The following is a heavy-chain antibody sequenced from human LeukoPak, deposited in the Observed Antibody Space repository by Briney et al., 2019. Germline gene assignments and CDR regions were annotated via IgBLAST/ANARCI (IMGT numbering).Heavy chain of an antibody. J-gene: IGHJ4*02. CDR3: ARGTVYATLDY. CDR1: GFTXXSYA. CDR2: ISYDGSNK. D-gene: IGHD2-8*01. Sequence: RLXCXASGFTXXSYAXXWVRQAPGKGLEWVAVISYDGSNKYYADSVKGRFTISRDNSKNTLYLQMNSLRAEDTAVYYCARGTVYATLDYWGQGTLVTVSS. V-gene: IGHV3-30-3*01.